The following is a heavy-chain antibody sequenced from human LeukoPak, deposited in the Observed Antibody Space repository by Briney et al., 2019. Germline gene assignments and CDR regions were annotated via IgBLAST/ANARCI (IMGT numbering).Heavy chain of an antibody. V-gene: IGHV4-61*02. Sequence: SQTLSLTCTVSGGSISSGGYFWSWIRQPVGKGLEWIGRIYNAGSTNYNPSLQSRVTISLDTSKNQFSLRLSFVTAADTAVYYCAREYVGWNSNARVDAFDIWGQGTMVTVSP. CDR1: GGSISSGGYF. CDR2: IYNAGST. D-gene: IGHD6-13*01. CDR3: AREYVGWNSNARVDAFDI. J-gene: IGHJ3*02.